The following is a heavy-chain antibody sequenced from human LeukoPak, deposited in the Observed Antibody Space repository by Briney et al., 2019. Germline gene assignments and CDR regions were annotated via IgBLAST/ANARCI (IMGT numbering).Heavy chain of an antibody. CDR3: ARLLLNSSSSHWFDP. Sequence: SETLSLTCTVSGGSISSGGYYWSWIRQHPGKGLEWIGYIYYSGSTYYNPSLKSRVTISVDTSKNQFSLKLSSVTAADTAVYYCARLLLNSSSSHWFDPWGQGTLVTVFS. D-gene: IGHD6-6*01. V-gene: IGHV4-31*03. J-gene: IGHJ5*02. CDR2: IYYSGST. CDR1: GGSISSGGYY.